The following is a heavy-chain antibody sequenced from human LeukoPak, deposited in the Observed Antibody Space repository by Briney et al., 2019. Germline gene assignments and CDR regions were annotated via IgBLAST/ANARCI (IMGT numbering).Heavy chain of an antibody. J-gene: IGHJ6*03. CDR2: IRSKAYGGTT. CDR1: GFTFSSYE. Sequence: GGSLRLSCAASGFTFSSYEMNWVRQAPGKGLEWVGFIRSKAYGGTTEYAASVKDRFTISRDDSKSIAYLQMNSLKTEDTAVHYCTRDSFSDILTGYYYYYYYMDVWGKGTTVTISS. CDR3: TRDSFSDILTGYYYYYYYMDV. V-gene: IGHV3-49*04. D-gene: IGHD3-9*01.